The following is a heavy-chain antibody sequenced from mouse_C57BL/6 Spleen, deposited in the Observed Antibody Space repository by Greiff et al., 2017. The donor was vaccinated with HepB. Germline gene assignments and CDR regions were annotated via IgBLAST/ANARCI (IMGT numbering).Heavy chain of an antibody. D-gene: IGHD1-1*01. J-gene: IGHJ2*01. CDR1: GYTFSSYW. CDR2: IHPNSGST. V-gene: IGHV1-64*01. CDR3: ARCGADYYGSDYFDY. Sequence: VQLQQPGAELVKPGASVKLSCKASGYTFSSYWMHWVKQRPGQGLEWIGMIHPNSGSTNYNEKFKSKATLTVDKSSSTAYMQLSSLTSEDSAVYYCARCGADYYGSDYFDYWGQGTTLTVSS.